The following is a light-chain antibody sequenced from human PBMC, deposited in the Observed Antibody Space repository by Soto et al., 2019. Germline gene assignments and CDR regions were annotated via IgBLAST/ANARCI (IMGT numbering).Light chain of an antibody. J-gene: IGKJ1*01. CDR3: QTYNSAPWT. CDR2: AAS. CDR1: QGISNY. Sequence: DIQMTQSPSSLSASVGDRVTITCRASQGISNYLAWYQQKPGKVPKLLIYAASTLQSGVPPRFSGSGSGTDFTLTISSLQPEDVATYYCQTYNSAPWTFGQGTKVEIK. V-gene: IGKV1-27*01.